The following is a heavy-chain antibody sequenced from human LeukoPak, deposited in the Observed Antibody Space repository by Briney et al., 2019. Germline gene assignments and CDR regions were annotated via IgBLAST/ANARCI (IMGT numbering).Heavy chain of an antibody. V-gene: IGHV4-59*11. CDR2: ISYIGST. D-gene: IGHD4-17*01. Sequence: SETLSLTCTVSGGSISSHYWTWIRQPPGKGLEWIGYISYIGSTNYNPSLKSRVTISVDTSKNQFSLKLSSVTAADAAVYFCARDPTTVTEGLDIWGQGTMVTVSS. CDR3: ARDPTTVTEGLDI. J-gene: IGHJ3*02. CDR1: GGSISSHY.